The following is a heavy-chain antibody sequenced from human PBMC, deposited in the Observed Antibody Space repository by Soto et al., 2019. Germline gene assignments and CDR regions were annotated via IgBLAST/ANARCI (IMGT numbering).Heavy chain of an antibody. D-gene: IGHD6-13*01. Sequence: PGGSLRLSCTASGFTFGDYAVSWFRQAPGKGLEWVGLIRSKAYRGTTENAASVKGRFTISREDSRNIAYLQMDSLKTEDTAVYYCTTGQSCESCVTAAGTMPYYFDYWGQGTLVTVSS. V-gene: IGHV3-49*03. CDR3: TTGQSCESCVTAAGTMPYYFDY. CDR1: GFTFGDYA. CDR2: IRSKAYRGTT. J-gene: IGHJ4*02.